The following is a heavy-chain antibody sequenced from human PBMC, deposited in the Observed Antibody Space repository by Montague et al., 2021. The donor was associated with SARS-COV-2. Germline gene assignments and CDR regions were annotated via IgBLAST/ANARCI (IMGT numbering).Heavy chain of an antibody. CDR3: ARDFAHYTGYVAGYFDY. V-gene: IGHV3-7*05. CDR2: IKEDGSEK. CDR1: GFTFSSYW. Sequence: SLRLSFAASGFTFSSYWMSWVRQAPGKGLERVASIKEDGSEKDYVESVKGRFTISRDNAKNSLHLQMNSLRADDTAVYYCARDFAHYTGYVAGYFDYWGQGTLVTVSS. J-gene: IGHJ4*02. D-gene: IGHD5-12*01.